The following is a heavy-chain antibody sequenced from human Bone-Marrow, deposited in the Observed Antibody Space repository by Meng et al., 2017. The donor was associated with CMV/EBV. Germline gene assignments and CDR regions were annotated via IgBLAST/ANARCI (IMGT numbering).Heavy chain of an antibody. Sequence: LSLTCAASGFIFSNYWMTWVRQAPGKGLEWVANINQDGSEKYYVDSVKGRFTISRDNAKNSLYLQMNSLRAEDTAVYYCARDRGAVAAYGMDVWGQGTTVTVSS. V-gene: IGHV3-7*01. J-gene: IGHJ6*02. CDR1: GFIFSNYW. CDR2: INQDGSEK. D-gene: IGHD6-19*01. CDR3: ARDRGAVAAYGMDV.